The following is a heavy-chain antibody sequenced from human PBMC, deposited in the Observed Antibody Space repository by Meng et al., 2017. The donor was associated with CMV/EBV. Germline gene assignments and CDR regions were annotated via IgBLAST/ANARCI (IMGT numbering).Heavy chain of an antibody. Sequence: SFPASGFTFLRYAMPWVRQAPGKGLEWVAVISSDGSTKYYAASVKGRFTISRDNSKNTLYLQMNSLRAEDTAVYYCATYGWDYGMDVWGQGTTVTVSS. CDR1: GFTFLRYA. D-gene: IGHD6-19*01. CDR3: ATYGWDYGMDV. J-gene: IGHJ6*02. CDR2: ISSDGSTK. V-gene: IGHV3-30-3*01.